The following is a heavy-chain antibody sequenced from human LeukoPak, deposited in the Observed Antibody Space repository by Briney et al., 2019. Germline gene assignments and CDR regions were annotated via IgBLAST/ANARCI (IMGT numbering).Heavy chain of an antibody. CDR3: AKASNHKWELHSQTYYFDY. V-gene: IGHV3-23*01. Sequence: GGSLRLSCAASGFTFSSYAMSWVRQAPGKGLEWVSAISGSGGSTYYADSVKGRFTISRDNSKNTLYLQMNSLRAEDTAVYYCAKASNHKWELHSQTYYFDYWGQGTLVTVSS. D-gene: IGHD1-26*01. CDR1: GFTFSSYA. J-gene: IGHJ4*02. CDR2: ISGSGGST.